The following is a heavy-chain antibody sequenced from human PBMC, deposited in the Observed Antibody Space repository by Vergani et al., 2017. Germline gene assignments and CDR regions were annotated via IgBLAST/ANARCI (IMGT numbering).Heavy chain of an antibody. CDR2: IYTRGST. D-gene: IGHD2-21*01. V-gene: IGHV4-4*07. Sequence: QVQLQESGPGLVKPSETLSLTCTVPGGSISSYYWSWIRPPAGKGLEWIGRIYTRGSTNYNPSLKSRVTMSVDTSKNQFSLKLSSVTAADTAVYYCATSYCGGDCYDDYWGQGTLVTVSS. CDR1: GGSISSYY. CDR3: ATSYCGGDCYDDY. J-gene: IGHJ4*02.